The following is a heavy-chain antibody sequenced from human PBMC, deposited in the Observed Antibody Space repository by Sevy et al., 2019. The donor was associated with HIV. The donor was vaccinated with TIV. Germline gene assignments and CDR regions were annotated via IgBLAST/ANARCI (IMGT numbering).Heavy chain of an antibody. Sequence: ASVKVSCKVSGYTLTELSIHWVRQAPGKGLEWMGGFDPEDGETIYAQKFQGRVTMTEDTSTDTAYMELRSLRSEDTAVYYCATSPDYYDSSREAFDIWCQGTMVTVSS. J-gene: IGHJ3*02. CDR3: ATSPDYYDSSREAFDI. CDR2: FDPEDGET. D-gene: IGHD3-22*01. V-gene: IGHV1-24*01. CDR1: GYTLTELS.